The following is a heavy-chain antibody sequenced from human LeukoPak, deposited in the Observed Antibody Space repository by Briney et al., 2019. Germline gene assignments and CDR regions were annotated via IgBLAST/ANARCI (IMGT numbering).Heavy chain of an antibody. Sequence: PGGSLRLSCAASGFTVSSNYMSWVRQAPGKGLEWVSVIYSGGSTYYADSVKGRFTISRDNSKNTLYLQMNSLRAEDTAVYYCARGVDTAMVPPDYWGQGTLVTVSS. V-gene: IGHV3-66*01. D-gene: IGHD5-18*01. J-gene: IGHJ4*02. CDR2: IYSGGST. CDR3: ARGVDTAMVPPDY. CDR1: GFTVSSNY.